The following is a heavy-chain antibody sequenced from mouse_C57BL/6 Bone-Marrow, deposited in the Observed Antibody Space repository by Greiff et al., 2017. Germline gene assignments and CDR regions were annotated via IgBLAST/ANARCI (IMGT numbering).Heavy chain of an antibody. Sequence: QVQLKQPGAELVKPGASVKLSCKASGYTFTSYWMHWVKQRPGRGLAWLGMIDPNSGGTKYNEKFKSKATLTVDKPSSTAYMQLSSPTSEDSAVYYGAKEGFDVWGTGTTVTVSS. V-gene: IGHV1-72*01. CDR2: IDPNSGGT. CDR1: GYTFTSYW. CDR3: AKEGFDV. J-gene: IGHJ1*03.